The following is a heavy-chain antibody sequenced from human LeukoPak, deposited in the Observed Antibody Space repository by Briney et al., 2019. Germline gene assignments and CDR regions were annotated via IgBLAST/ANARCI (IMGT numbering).Heavy chain of an antibody. CDR1: GFTFSSYA. D-gene: IGHD3-22*01. CDR2: ISYDGSNK. Sequence: GGSLRLSCAASGFTFSSYAMHWVRQAPGKGLEWVAVISYDGSNKYYADSVKGRFTISRDNAKDTLYLQMNSLRAEDTAVYYCARASDPDYYDSSEETFDIWGQGTMVTVSS. J-gene: IGHJ3*02. V-gene: IGHV3-30-3*01. CDR3: ARASDPDYYDSSEETFDI.